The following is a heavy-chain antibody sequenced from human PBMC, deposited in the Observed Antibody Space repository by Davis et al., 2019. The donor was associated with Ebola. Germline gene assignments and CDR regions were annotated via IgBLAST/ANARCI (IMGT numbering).Heavy chain of an antibody. Sequence: SETLSLTCAVYGGSFSGYYWSWIRQPPGKGLEWIGEINHSGSTNYNPSLKSRVTISVDTSKNQFSLQLSSVTAADTAVYYCARDLGYSGYENWFDPWGQGTLVTVSS. J-gene: IGHJ5*02. CDR3: ARDLGYSGYENWFDP. CDR1: GGSFSGYY. CDR2: INHSGST. D-gene: IGHD5-12*01. V-gene: IGHV4-34*01.